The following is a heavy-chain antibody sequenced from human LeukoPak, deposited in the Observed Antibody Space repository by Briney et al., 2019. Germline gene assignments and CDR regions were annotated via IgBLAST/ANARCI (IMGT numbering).Heavy chain of an antibody. V-gene: IGHV3-9*03. CDR3: AKDMVVVAATYAFDI. CDR2: ISWNSGSI. CDR1: GFTFDDYA. Sequence: AGRSLRLSCAASGFTFDDYAMHWVRQAPGKGLEWVSGISWNSGSIGYADSVKGRFTISRVNAKNSLYLQMNSLRAEDMALYYCAKDMVVVAATYAFDIWGQGTMVTVSS. J-gene: IGHJ3*02. D-gene: IGHD2-15*01.